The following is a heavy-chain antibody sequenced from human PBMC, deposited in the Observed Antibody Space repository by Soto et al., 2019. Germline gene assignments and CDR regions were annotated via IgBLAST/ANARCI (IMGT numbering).Heavy chain of an antibody. CDR2: ISGSGGST. CDR1: GFTFSSYA. V-gene: IGHV3-23*01. CDR3: GKRQRGNGFGVDF. D-gene: IGHD3-3*01. Sequence: VGSLRLSCAASGFTFSSYAMSWVRQAPVKGLEWVSAISGSGGSTYYADSVKVRFTISRDNSQNTLYLQLNSLRVEDTALYFCGKRQRGNGFGVDFWGRGTLVTVSS. J-gene: IGHJ4*02.